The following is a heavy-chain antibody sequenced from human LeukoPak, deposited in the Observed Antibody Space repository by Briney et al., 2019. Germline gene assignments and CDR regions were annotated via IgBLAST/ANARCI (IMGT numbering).Heavy chain of an antibody. D-gene: IGHD6-19*01. CDR2: ISSDENTK. J-gene: IGHJ4*02. CDR3: AKKGGSSGRYDYLDY. CDR1: GFTFSCCA. V-gene: IGHV3-30-3*02. Sequence: GGSLRLSCAASGFTFSCCAIHWVRLAPGRGLEWVAVISSDENTKFYADSVKGRFTVYRDNSKKTVWLQMNSLRAEDTAVYYCAKKGGSSGRYDYLDYWGQGTLVTVSS.